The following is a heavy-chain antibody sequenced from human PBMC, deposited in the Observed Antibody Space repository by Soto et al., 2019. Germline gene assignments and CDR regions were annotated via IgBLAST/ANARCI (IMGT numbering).Heavy chain of an antibody. CDR2: IKQDGSEK. CDR3: ARDNGYCSSTSCFSDRDAFDI. J-gene: IGHJ3*02. V-gene: IGHV3-7*03. D-gene: IGHD2-2*03. Sequence: EVQLVESGGGLVQPGGSLRLSCAASGFTFSSYWMSWVRQAPGKGLEWVANIKQDGSEKYYVDSVKGRFTISRDNAKNSLYLQMNSLRAEDTAVYYCARDNGYCSSTSCFSDRDAFDIWGQGTMVTVSS. CDR1: GFTFSSYW.